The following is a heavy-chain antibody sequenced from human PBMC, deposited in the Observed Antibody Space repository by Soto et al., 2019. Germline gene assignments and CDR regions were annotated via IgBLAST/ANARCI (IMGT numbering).Heavy chain of an antibody. Sequence: GESLKISCKGSGYSFTSYWIGWVRQMPGKGLEWMGIIYPGDSDTRYSPSFQGQVTISADKSISTAYLKWSSLKASDTAMYFCARRVTAYDSSGYYLDYWGQGTLVTVSS. V-gene: IGHV5-51*01. CDR2: IYPGDSDT. J-gene: IGHJ4*02. D-gene: IGHD3-22*01. CDR3: ARRVTAYDSSGYYLDY. CDR1: GYSFTSYW.